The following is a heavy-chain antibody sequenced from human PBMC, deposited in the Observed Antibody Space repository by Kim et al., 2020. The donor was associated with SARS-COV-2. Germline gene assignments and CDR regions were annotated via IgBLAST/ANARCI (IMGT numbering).Heavy chain of an antibody. CDR1: GFTFSSYG. V-gene: IGHV3-33*06. CDR3: ANGGSSSSWAHLY. Sequence: GGSLRLSCAASGFTFSSYGMHWVRQAPGKGLEWVAVIWYDGGKKYYVDSVKGRFTISRDNSKNTLYLQMNSLRAEDTAVYYCANGGSSSSWAHLYWGQGTLVIVSS. CDR2: IWYDGGKK. D-gene: IGHD2-2*01. J-gene: IGHJ4*02.